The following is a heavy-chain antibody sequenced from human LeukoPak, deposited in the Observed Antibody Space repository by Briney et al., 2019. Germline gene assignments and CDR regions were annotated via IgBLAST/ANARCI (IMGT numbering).Heavy chain of an antibody. CDR1: GFTFSSYA. Sequence: PGGSLRLSCAASGFTFSSYAMSWVRQAPGKVLEWVSAISGSGGSTYYADSVKGRFTISRDSSKNTLYLQTNSLRAEDTAVYYCANVDTAMDFDYWGQGTLVTVSS. CDR2: ISGSGGST. J-gene: IGHJ4*02. D-gene: IGHD5-18*01. V-gene: IGHV3-23*01. CDR3: ANVDTAMDFDY.